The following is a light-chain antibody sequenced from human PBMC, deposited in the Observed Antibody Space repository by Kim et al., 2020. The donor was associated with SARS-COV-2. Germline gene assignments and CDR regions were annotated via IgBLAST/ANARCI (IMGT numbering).Light chain of an antibody. Sequence: DIQMTQSPSTVSASVGDRVTITCRASQSISSWLAWYQQKPGKAPKLLISAASSLQSGVPSRFSGSGSGTEFSLTISSLQPDDFATYYCQQYNSYPFTFGEGTKVDIK. V-gene: IGKV1-5*01. CDR1: QSISSW. J-gene: IGKJ4*02. CDR3: QQYNSYPFT. CDR2: AAS.